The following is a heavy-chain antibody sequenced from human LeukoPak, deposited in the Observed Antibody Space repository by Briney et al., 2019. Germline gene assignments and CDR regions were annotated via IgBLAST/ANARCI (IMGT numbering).Heavy chain of an antibody. CDR1: GFTFSSYA. J-gene: IGHJ4*02. V-gene: IGHV3-23*01. CDR3: AKKHYYDTSGQEDSFDY. CDR2: ITGSGGTT. Sequence: PGGSLRLSCAASGFTFSSYAMNWVRQAPGTGLAWVSTITGSGGTTYYADSVKGRFTISRDNSKNTLYLQMNTLRAEDTAVYYCAKKHYYDTSGQEDSFDYWGQGTVVTVSS. D-gene: IGHD3-22*01.